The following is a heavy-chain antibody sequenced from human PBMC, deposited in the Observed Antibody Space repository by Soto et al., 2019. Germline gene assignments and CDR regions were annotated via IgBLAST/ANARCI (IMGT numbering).Heavy chain of an antibody. V-gene: IGHV3-23*01. Sequence: GGSLRIYCAGSGFIFSNYAMFWFRHAPGKGLEWVSTIYAAGEGNKYAGSVKGRFTISRDNSRDTLFLQMDSLRVEDTAIYFCAKDLIRGDGYEDPDYWGQGTLVTVSS. CDR3: AKDLIRGDGYEDPDY. CDR1: GFIFSNYA. D-gene: IGHD3-10*01. CDR2: IYAAGEGN. J-gene: IGHJ4*02.